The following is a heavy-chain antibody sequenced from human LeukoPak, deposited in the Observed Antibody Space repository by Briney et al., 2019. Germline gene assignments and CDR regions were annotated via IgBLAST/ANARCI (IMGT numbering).Heavy chain of an antibody. Sequence: SETLSLTCTVSGGSISSYYWSWIRQPPGKGLEWIGYIYYSGSTDYNPSLKSRVTISVDTSKNQFSLKLSSVTAADTAVYYCAREGVTKCYFDYWGQGTLVTVSS. J-gene: IGHJ4*02. CDR3: AREGVTKCYFDY. V-gene: IGHV4-59*01. CDR1: GGSISSYY. CDR2: IYYSGST. D-gene: IGHD4-11*01.